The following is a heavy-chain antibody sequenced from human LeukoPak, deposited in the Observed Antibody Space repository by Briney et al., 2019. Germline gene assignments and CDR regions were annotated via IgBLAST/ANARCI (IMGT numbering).Heavy chain of an antibody. D-gene: IGHD7-27*01. Sequence: VGGLRVSCVASGVTFSGYWMSSVREAPGGGLGRVAIIKIDGGVKYYVESVKGRFTISRDNARNSLHLKINSLRDEATAVYYCAREGTLRAHWDPFDYWGQGTLVTVSS. CDR2: IKIDGGVK. CDR3: AREGTLRAHWDPFDY. J-gene: IGHJ4*02. V-gene: IGHV3-7*01. CDR1: GVTFSGYW.